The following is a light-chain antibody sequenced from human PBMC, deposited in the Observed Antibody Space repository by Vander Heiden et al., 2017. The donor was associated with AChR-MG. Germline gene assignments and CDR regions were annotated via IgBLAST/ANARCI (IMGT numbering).Light chain of an antibody. CDR3: QQRSNWPPDT. CDR2: DAS. Sequence: EIVLTWSPPTLPLSPGGRATPTCRASQSVSSYLAWYQQQPGQAPRLLIYDASNRATGIPARFSGSRSGTDFTLTISSLEPEDFAAYYCQQRSNWPPDTFGQGTKLEIK. J-gene: IGKJ2*01. CDR1: QSVSSY. V-gene: IGKV3-11*01.